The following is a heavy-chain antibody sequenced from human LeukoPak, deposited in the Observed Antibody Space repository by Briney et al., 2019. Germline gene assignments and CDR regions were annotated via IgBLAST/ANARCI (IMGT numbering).Heavy chain of an antibody. CDR3: ARGPGGGYSYYFLHV. Sequence: SETLSLTCTVFGASLSSYYWSWVRQPPGKGLEWIGNINYSGSTNYNPSLTGRVSTSVDTSKNQFSLKLSSVTTADTAVYYCARGPGGGYSYYFLHVWGKGTTVTVSS. CDR2: INYSGST. D-gene: IGHD3-10*01. CDR1: GASLSSYY. V-gene: IGHV4-59*01. J-gene: IGHJ6*04.